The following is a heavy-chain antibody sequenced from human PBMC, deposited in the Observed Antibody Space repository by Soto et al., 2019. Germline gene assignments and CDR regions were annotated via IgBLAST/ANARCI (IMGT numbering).Heavy chain of an antibody. Sequence: QITLKESGPTLVKPTQTLTLTCTFSGFLLSTTGTSVAWIRQPPGKALEWLSVIYWDDDKRYSPSLNTRLTIAKDTSKNQVVLKLTIMDPSDTGTYFCAHSRGDGDYFPYWGQGTLVSVSS. D-gene: IGHD3-16*01. J-gene: IGHJ4*02. V-gene: IGHV2-5*02. CDR1: GFLLSTTGTS. CDR2: IYWDDDK. CDR3: AHSRGDGDYFPY.